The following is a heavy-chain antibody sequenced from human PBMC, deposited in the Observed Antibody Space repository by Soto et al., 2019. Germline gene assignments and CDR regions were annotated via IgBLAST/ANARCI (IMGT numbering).Heavy chain of an antibody. CDR3: AAAAAGKLVPHYYYYGMDV. V-gene: IGHV1-46*01. CDR1: GYTFTSYY. D-gene: IGHD6-13*01. J-gene: IGHJ6*02. CDR2: INPSGGST. Sequence: AAFKVSCKASGYTFTSYYMHWVRQAPGQGLELMGIINPSGGSTSNAQKFQGRVTMTRDTSTSTVYMELSSLRSEDTAVYYCAAAAAGKLVPHYYYYGMDVWGQGTAVTVS.